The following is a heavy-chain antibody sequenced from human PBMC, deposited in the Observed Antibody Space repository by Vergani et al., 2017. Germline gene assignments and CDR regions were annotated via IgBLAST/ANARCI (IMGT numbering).Heavy chain of an antibody. CDR2: IYYIGST. CDR3: ARHSTVEWLVKLGWIDP. CDR1: GASIRSSNYY. J-gene: IGHJ5*02. D-gene: IGHD6-19*01. V-gene: IGHV4-39*01. Sequence: QLQLQESGPGLVKPSATLSLTCSVSGASIRSSNYYWGWIRQPPGKGLEWIASIYYIGSTYYNPYLKSRVTISVDTSKNQFSLKLSSVTAADTAVYFCARHSTVEWLVKLGWIDPWGQGILVTVSS.